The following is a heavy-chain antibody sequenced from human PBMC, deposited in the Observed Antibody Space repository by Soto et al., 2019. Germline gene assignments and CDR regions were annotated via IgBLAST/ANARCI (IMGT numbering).Heavy chain of an antibody. CDR1: GGSVNSGSYY. J-gene: IGHJ6*02. V-gene: IGHV4-61*01. Sequence: PSETLSLTCTVSGGSVNSGSYYWSWIRQPPGKGLEWIGYIYYSGSTNYNPSLKRRVIISVDTAKNQFSLKLSSVTAADTAVYYRATDLRGSSGYYGMDVWGQGTTVTVSS. CDR3: ATDLRGSSGYYGMDV. D-gene: IGHD6-25*01. CDR2: IYYSGST.